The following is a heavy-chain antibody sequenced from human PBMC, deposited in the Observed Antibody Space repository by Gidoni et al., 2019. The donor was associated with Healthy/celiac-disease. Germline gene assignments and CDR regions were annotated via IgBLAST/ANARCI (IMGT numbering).Heavy chain of an antibody. Sequence: EVQLVESGGGLVTPGGSLRPSCAASGFTFSSYSMNWVRQAPGKGLEWVSSISSSSSYIYYADSVKGRFTISRDNAKNSLYLQMNSLRAEDTAVYYCASLSSTVSDYWGQGTLVTVSS. CDR1: GFTFSSYS. CDR2: ISSSSSYI. D-gene: IGHD4-17*01. CDR3: ASLSSTVSDY. J-gene: IGHJ4*02. V-gene: IGHV3-21*01.